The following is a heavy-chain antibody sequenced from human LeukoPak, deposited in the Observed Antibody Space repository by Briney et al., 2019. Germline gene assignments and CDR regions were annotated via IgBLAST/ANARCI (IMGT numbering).Heavy chain of an antibody. V-gene: IGHV3-30*03. CDR1: GFTFSSYS. Sequence: SXRLSCAASGFTFSSYSMYWVRQAPGKGLEWVTVISYDGSSKYYADSVKGRFTISRDNSKSTLYLQMNSLRAEDTAVFYCARDGLSGWYDYWGQGTLVTVSS. CDR2: ISYDGSSK. CDR3: ARDGLSGWYDY. J-gene: IGHJ4*02. D-gene: IGHD6-19*01.